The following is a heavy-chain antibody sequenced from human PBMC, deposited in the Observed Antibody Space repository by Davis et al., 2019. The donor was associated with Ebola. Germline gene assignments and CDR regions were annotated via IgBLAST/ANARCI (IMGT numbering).Heavy chain of an antibody. CDR3: ARPYYDSSGYYGY. CDR1: GFTFSDHY. D-gene: IGHD3-22*01. J-gene: IGHJ4*02. Sequence: PGGSLRLSCAASGFTFSDHYMDWVRQAPGKGLEWVGRTRNKANSYTTEYAASVKGRFTISRDDSKNSLYLQMNSLKTEDTAVYYCARPYYDSSGYYGYWGQGTLVTVSS. V-gene: IGHV3-72*01. CDR2: TRNKANSYTT.